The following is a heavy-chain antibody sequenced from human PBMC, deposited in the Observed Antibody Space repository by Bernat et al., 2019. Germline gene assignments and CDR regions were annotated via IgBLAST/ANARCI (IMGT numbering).Heavy chain of an antibody. V-gene: IGHV3-53*01. CDR2: IYSGDST. CDR1: GFTVSSNY. Sequence: EVQLVESGGGLVQPGGSLRLSCAASGFTVSSNYMSWVRQAPGKGLEWVSVIYSGDSTYYADSVKGRFTISRDNSKNTLYLQMNSLSAEDTAVYYCARVANFGYSYGFDYWGQGTLVTVSS. D-gene: IGHD5-18*01. J-gene: IGHJ4*02. CDR3: ARVANFGYSYGFDY.